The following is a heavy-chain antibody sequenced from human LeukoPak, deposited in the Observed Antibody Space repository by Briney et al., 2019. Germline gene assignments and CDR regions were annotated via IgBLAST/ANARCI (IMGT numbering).Heavy chain of an antibody. V-gene: IGHV3-30-3*01. CDR3: ARDPGYCSSTSCYKPPGYYYGMDV. CDR1: GFTVSSYA. J-gene: IGHJ6*02. Sequence: GGSLRISCAASGFTVSSYAMHWVRQAPGKGLEWVAVISYDGSNKYYADSVKGRFTISRDNSKNTLYLQMNSLRAEDTAVYYCARDPGYCSSTSCYKPPGYYYGMDVWGQGTTVTVSS. D-gene: IGHD2-2*02. CDR2: ISYDGSNK.